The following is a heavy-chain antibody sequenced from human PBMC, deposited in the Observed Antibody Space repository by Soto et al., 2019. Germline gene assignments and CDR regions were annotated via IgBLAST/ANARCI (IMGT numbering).Heavy chain of an antibody. J-gene: IGHJ6*03. V-gene: IGHV4-59*01. CDR3: ARVIDYYYYYMDV. CDR1: GGSISRYY. CDR2: IYYSGST. Sequence: SETLSLTCTVSGGSISRYYWSWIRQRPGKGLEWIGYIYYSGSTNYNPSLKSRVTISVDTSKNQFSLKLSSVTAADTAVYYCARVIDYYYYYMDVWGKGTTVTVSS.